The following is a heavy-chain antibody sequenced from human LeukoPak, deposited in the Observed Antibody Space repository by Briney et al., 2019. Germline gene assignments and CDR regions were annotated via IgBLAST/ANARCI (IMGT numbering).Heavy chain of an antibody. CDR1: GFTFSSYA. D-gene: IGHD3-10*01. CDR3: ARDRVSRQLDV. Sequence: GGSLRLSCAASGFTFSSYAMHWVRQAPGKGLEWVAVISYDGSNKYYADSVKGRFTISRDNSKNTLYLQMNSLRAEDTAVYYCARDRVSRQLDVWGQGTTVTVSS. V-gene: IGHV3-30*04. J-gene: IGHJ6*02. CDR2: ISYDGSNK.